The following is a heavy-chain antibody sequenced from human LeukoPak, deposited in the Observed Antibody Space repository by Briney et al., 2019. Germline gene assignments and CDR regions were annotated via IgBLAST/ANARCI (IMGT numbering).Heavy chain of an antibody. D-gene: IGHD5-24*01. V-gene: IGHV5-51*01. Sequence: GESLKISCQGCGYPFTTSWIGWVRQLPGKGLEWTAIIYAGNSDAKYSPSFQGQVSISTDRSISTAYLHWSSLKASDTALYYCPIINHPDGRVYWGQGTLVTVSS. CDR1: GYPFTTSW. CDR3: PIINHPDGRVY. J-gene: IGHJ4*02. CDR2: IYAGNSDA.